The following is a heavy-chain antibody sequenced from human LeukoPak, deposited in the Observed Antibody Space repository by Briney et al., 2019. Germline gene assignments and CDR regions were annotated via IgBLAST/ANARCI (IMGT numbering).Heavy chain of an antibody. CDR1: GGTFSSYA. CDR2: IIPIFGTA. CDR3: ARVVVVLPLTQTKVRDAFDI. Sequence: VASVKVSCKASGGTFSSYAISWVRQAPGQGLEWMGGIIPIFGTANYAQKFQGRVTITADESTSTAYMELSSLRSEDTAVYYCARVVVVLPLTQTKVRDAFDIWGQGTMVTVSS. V-gene: IGHV1-69*13. D-gene: IGHD2-2*01. J-gene: IGHJ3*02.